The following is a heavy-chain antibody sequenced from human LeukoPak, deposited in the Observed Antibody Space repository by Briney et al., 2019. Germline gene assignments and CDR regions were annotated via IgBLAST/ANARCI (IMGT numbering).Heavy chain of an antibody. CDR3: ARDDYRGVTNFDP. CDR2: ISYSGST. Sequence: SETLYLTCTVSGGAISPYFWSWIRQPPGKGLEWIGYISYSGSTNYNPSLKSRVTISVDTSKSQFSLQLSSVTAADTAVYYCARDDYRGVTNFDPWGQGTLVTVSS. D-gene: IGHD3-10*01. J-gene: IGHJ5*02. V-gene: IGHV4-59*01. CDR1: GGAISPYF.